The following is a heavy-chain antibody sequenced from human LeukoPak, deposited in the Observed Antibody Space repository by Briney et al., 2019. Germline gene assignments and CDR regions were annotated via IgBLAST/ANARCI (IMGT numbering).Heavy chain of an antibody. CDR2: INPNSGGT. CDR1: GYTFTGYY. Sequence: EASVKVSCKASGYTFTGYYMHWVRQAPGQGLEWMGRINPNSGGTNCAQKFQGRVTMTRDTSISTAYMELSRLKSDDTAVYYCAKGEQTTTSVYWGQGTLVTVSS. J-gene: IGHJ4*02. V-gene: IGHV1-2*06. CDR3: AKGEQTTTSVY. D-gene: IGHD1-26*01.